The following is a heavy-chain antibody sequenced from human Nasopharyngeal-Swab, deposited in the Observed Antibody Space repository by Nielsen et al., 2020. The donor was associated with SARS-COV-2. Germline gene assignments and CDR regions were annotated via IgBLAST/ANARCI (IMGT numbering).Heavy chain of an antibody. CDR2: INHSGST. Sequence: SETLSLTCAVYGGSFSGYYWSWIRQPPGKGLEWMGEINHSGSTNYNPSLKSRVTISVDTSKNQFSLKLSSVTAADTAVYYCARGSPVYCSSTSCYGKYYYYGMDVWGQGTTVTVSS. J-gene: IGHJ6*02. D-gene: IGHD2-2*01. CDR3: ARGSPVYCSSTSCYGKYYYYGMDV. CDR1: GGSFSGYY. V-gene: IGHV4-34*01.